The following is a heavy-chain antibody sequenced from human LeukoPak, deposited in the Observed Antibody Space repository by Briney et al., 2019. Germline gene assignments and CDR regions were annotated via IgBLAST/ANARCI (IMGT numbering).Heavy chain of an antibody. CDR1: GYTFTSYY. J-gene: IGHJ3*02. D-gene: IGHD1-26*01. V-gene: IGHV1-46*01. Sequence: GASVKVSCKASGYTFTSYYMHWVRQAPGQGFEWMGIINPSGGSTSYAQKFQGRVTMTRDTSTSTVYMELSSLRSEDTAVYYCARDEGSGSYYEDAFDIWGQGTMVTVSS. CDR3: ARDEGSGSYYEDAFDI. CDR2: INPSGGST.